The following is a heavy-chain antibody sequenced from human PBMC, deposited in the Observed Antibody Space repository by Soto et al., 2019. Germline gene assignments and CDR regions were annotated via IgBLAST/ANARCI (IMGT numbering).Heavy chain of an antibody. Sequence: ASVKVSCKASGYTFTSYGISWVRQAPGQGLEWMGWISADNGNTKYSQKFQGRVTMTTDTSASTAYMELSSLRSEDTAVYYCAREEGYSSSSRPPSYYYYMDVWGKGTTVTVSS. V-gene: IGHV1-18*01. CDR1: GYTFTSYG. D-gene: IGHD6-6*01. CDR3: AREEGYSSSSRPPSYYYYMDV. J-gene: IGHJ6*03. CDR2: ISADNGNT.